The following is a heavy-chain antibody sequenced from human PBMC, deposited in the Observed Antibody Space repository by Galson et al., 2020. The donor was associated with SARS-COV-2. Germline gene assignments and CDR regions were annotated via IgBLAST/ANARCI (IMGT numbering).Heavy chain of an antibody. CDR1: GFTFSSYS. D-gene: IGHD2-2*01. Sequence: GESLKISCAASGFTFSSYSMNWVRQAPGKGLEWVSSISSSSYIYYADSVKGRFTVSRDNAQNSVFLQMNSLKAEDTAVYYCATDRRGDCSTTTCYEENFEDWGHGILVTVSS. V-gene: IGHV3-21*04. J-gene: IGHJ4*01. CDR2: ISSSSYI. CDR3: ATDRRGDCSTTTCYEENFED.